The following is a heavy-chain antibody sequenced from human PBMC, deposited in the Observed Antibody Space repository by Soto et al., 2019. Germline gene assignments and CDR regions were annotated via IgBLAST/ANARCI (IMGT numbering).Heavy chain of an antibody. CDR1: GGSISSGGYS. J-gene: IGHJ4*02. D-gene: IGHD3-3*01. CDR2: ISYSGST. Sequence: SETLSLTCTVSGGSISSGGYSWSWIRQHPGEGLEWIGYISYSGSTYYNPSLRGRITISGDTSKNQFSLKLSSMTAADTAVYYCASAYDFWSGYPGLKYWGQGTLVTVSS. V-gene: IGHV4-31*03. CDR3: ASAYDFWSGYPGLKY.